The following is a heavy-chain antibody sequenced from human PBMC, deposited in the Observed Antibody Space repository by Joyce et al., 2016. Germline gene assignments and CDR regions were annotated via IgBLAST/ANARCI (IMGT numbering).Heavy chain of an antibody. CDR1: GYTFTDYF. V-gene: IGHV1-2*02. CDR3: AKSATPVTAVRGIHYFEK. Sequence: QVQLVQSGAEVKKPGASVQVSCKTSGYTFTDYFLHWVRQAPGQGPEWMGWINPNAGVTLYAQSLQGRVTVTRDTSIGTAYMELISLGFDDTAVYYCAKSATPVTAVRGIHYFEKWGQETLVTVSS. CDR2: INPNAGVT. J-gene: IGHJ4*02. D-gene: IGHD3-10*01.